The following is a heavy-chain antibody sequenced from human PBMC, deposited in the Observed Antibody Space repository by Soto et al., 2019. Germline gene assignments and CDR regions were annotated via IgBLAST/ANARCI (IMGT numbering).Heavy chain of an antibody. V-gene: IGHV3-9*01. J-gene: IGHJ4*02. D-gene: IGHD2-15*01. CDR1: GFTFDDYA. CDR3: VKARGWWDFYY. CDR2: ISWNSDTV. Sequence: GGSLRLSCSVSGFTFDDYAMHWVRQAPGKGLEWVSGISWNSDTVHYTDAVKGRFTISRDNAKNSLYMQMDSLRVEDTALYYCVKARGWWDFYYWGQET.